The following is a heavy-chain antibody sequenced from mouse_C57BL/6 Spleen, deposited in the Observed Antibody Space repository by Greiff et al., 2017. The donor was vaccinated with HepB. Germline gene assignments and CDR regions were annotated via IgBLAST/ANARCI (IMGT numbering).Heavy chain of an antibody. CDR2: ISSGSSTI. D-gene: IGHD2-4*01. J-gene: IGHJ2*01. V-gene: IGHV5-17*01. CDR1: GFTFSDYG. Sequence: EVKLVESGGGLVKPGGSLKLSCAASGFTFSDYGMHWVRQAPEKGLEWVAYISSGSSTIYYADTVKGRFTISRDNAKNTLFLQMTSLRSEDTAMYYCARNYYDYDGSLYYFDYWGQGTTLTVSS. CDR3: ARNYYDYDGSLYYFDY.